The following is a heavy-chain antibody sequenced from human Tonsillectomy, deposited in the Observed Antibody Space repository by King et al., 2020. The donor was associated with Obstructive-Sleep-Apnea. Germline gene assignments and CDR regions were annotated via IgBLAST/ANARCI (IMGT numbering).Heavy chain of an antibody. CDR1: GGSISSYY. CDR2: ISYAGST. Sequence: PLQESGPGLVKPSETLSLTCTVSGGSISSYYWSWIRQPPGKRLEWIGYISYAGSTNYNPSLKSRVTMSVDTSKNQFSLKLSSVTAADTAVYFCARNLAYDALPAASFDYWGQGPLVTVSS. J-gene: IGHJ4*02. V-gene: IGHV4-59*08. D-gene: IGHD2-2*01. CDR3: ARNLAYDALPAASFDY.